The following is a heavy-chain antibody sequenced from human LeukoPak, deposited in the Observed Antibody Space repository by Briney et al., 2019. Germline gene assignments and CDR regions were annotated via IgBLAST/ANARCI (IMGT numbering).Heavy chain of an antibody. Sequence: ASVKVSCKAYGGTFSSYAISWVRQAPGQGLEWMGRLIPILGTANYAQKFQGRVTMTEDTSTDPAYMELSSLRSEDTAVYYCATAQHPFGSLYGSGSRHNYYYYGMDVWGQGTTVTVSS. V-gene: IGHV1-69*06. CDR3: ATAQHPFGSLYGSGSRHNYYYYGMDV. CDR2: LIPILGTA. D-gene: IGHD3-10*01. CDR1: GGTFSSYA. J-gene: IGHJ6*02.